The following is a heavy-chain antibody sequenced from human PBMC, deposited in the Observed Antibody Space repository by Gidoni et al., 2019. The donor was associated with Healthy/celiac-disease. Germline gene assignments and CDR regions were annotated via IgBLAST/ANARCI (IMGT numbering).Heavy chain of an antibody. D-gene: IGHD2-2*01. V-gene: IGHV1-8*01. CDR1: GYTLTSYD. Sequence: QVQLVQSGAEVKKPGASVKVSCKASGYTLTSYDINWVRQATGQGLEWMGWMNPNSGNTGYAQKFQGRVTMTRNTSISTAYMELSSLRSEDTAVYYCAMQSRFYYYMDVWGKGTTVTVSS. CDR2: MNPNSGNT. J-gene: IGHJ6*03. CDR3: AMQSRFYYYMDV.